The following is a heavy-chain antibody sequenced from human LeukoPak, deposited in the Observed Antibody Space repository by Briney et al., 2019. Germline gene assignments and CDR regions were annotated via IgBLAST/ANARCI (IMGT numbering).Heavy chain of an antibody. CDR3: ARDLVAGTNLNYYYYYQMDV. V-gene: IGHV1-2*06. CDR2: INPNSGGT. D-gene: IGHD6-19*01. J-gene: IGHJ6*03. CDR1: GYTFTGHY. Sequence: ASVKVSCKASGYTFTGHYIHWVRQAPGQGLEWMGRINPNSGGTNYAQKFQGRVTMTRDTSISTAYMDLSRLRSDDTAVYYCARDLVAGTNLNYYYYYQMDVWGKGTTVTVSS.